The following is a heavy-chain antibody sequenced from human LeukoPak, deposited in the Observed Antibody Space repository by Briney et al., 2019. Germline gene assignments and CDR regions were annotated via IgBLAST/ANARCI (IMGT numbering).Heavy chain of an antibody. D-gene: IGHD3-10*01. CDR3: ARGHMLLWFGELLGPGAFDI. Sequence: ASVKVSCKASGYTFTSYYMHWVRQAPGQGGEGRGVINPSGGSTSHAQKFQGRVTMTRDTSTSTVYMELSSLRSEDTAVYYCARGHMLLWFGELLGPGAFDIWGQGTMVTVPS. CDR1: GYTFTSYY. J-gene: IGHJ3*02. V-gene: IGHV1-46*01. CDR2: INPSGGST.